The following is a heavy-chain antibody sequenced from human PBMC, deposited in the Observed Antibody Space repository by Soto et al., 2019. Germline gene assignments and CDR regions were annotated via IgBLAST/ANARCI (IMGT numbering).Heavy chain of an antibody. V-gene: IGHV3-21*01. CDR3: AKDIGSYSSSWYGSYAFDS. J-gene: IGHJ3*02. Sequence: GGSLRLSCAASGFTFSSYSMNWVRQAPGKGLEWVSSISSSSSYIYYADSVKGRFTISRDNAKNSLYLQMNSLRAEDTAVYYCAKDIGSYSSSWYGSYAFDSWGQGTMVTVAS. CDR2: ISSSSSYI. CDR1: GFTFSSYS. D-gene: IGHD6-13*01.